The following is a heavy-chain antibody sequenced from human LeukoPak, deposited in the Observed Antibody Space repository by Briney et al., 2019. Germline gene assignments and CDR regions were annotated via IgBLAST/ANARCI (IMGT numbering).Heavy chain of an antibody. CDR3: ATLGLLRGAGFNLATHFDF. J-gene: IGHJ4*02. V-gene: IGHV4-39*01. CDR2: VHYSGSS. D-gene: IGHD1-26*01. Sequence: SETLSLTCSVSGVSISNNYFYWAWIRQPPGKGLELIGYVHYSGSSFYNSSLKSRVTVSADTSRNQFSLSLTSVTAADTAMYYCATLGLLRGAGFNLATHFDFWGQGTLVAVSS. CDR1: GVSISNNYFY.